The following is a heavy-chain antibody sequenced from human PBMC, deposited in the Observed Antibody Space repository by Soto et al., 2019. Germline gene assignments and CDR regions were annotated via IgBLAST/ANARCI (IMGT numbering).Heavy chain of an antibody. CDR1: GFTFSSYA. D-gene: IGHD3-10*01. V-gene: IGHV3-30-3*01. CDR2: ISYDGSNK. J-gene: IGHJ4*02. Sequence: QVQLVESGGGVVQPGRSLRLSCAASGFTFSSYAMHWVRQAPGKGLEWVAVISYDGSNKYYADSVKGRFTISRDNSKNTLYLQMNSLRAEDTAVYYCARDRVTMVGGVIITRKGFDYWGQGTLVTVSS. CDR3: ARDRVTMVGGVIITRKGFDY.